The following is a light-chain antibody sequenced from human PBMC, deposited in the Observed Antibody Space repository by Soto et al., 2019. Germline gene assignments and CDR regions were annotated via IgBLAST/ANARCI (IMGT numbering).Light chain of an antibody. J-gene: IGLJ2*01. CDR2: DVS. CDR1: SSDVGSYNY. CDR3: SSYTSTNTLI. Sequence: QSALTQPASVSGSPGQSITISCTGTSSDVGSYNYVSWYQQNPGKAPKLIIHDVSNRPSGVSNRFSGSKSGNTASLTISGLQAEDEANYYCSSYTSTNTLILGGGTKVTVL. V-gene: IGLV2-14*01.